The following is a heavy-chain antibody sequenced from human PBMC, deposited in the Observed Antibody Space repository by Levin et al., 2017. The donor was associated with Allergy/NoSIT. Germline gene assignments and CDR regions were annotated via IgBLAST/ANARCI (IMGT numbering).Heavy chain of an antibody. CDR2: IFYSGTT. Sequence: PSETLSLTCTVSGGSISTYSYYWGWIRQSPGKGLEWIGNIFYSGTTYYNPSLKSRVTISVDTSKNQFSLKLSSVTAADTAVYYCARRRQNYPVDYWGQGTLVTVSS. J-gene: IGHJ4*02. CDR1: GGSISTYSYY. D-gene: IGHD1-7*01. CDR3: ARRRQNYPVDY. V-gene: IGHV4-39*01.